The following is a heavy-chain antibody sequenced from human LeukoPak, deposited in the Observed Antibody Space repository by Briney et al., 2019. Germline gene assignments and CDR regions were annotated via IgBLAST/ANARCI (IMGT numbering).Heavy chain of an antibody. CDR2: INPDSGST. Sequence: GASVKVSCKASGYTFIGYYMHWVRQAPGQGLEWMGWINPDSGSTNYAQRFQGRVTMTRDTSISTAYMELSRLRSDDTVVYYCARWAHADTYYYYGMDVWGQGTTVTVSS. J-gene: IGHJ6*02. CDR3: ARWAHADTYYYYGMDV. CDR1: GYTFIGYY. D-gene: IGHD1-26*01. V-gene: IGHV1-2*02.